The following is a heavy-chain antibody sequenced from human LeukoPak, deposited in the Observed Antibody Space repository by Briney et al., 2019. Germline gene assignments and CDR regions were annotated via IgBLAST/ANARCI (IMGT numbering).Heavy chain of an antibody. D-gene: IGHD6-19*01. CDR1: GGSFSGYY. V-gene: IGHV4-34*01. CDR3: AREGRPRYSSGWYFGY. J-gene: IGHJ4*02. CDR2: INHSGST. Sequence: SETQSLTCAVYGGSFSGYYWSWIRQPPGKGLEWIGEINHSGSTNYNPSLKSRVTISVDTSKNQFSLKLSSVTAADTAVYYCAREGRPRYSSGWYFGYWGQGTLVTVSS.